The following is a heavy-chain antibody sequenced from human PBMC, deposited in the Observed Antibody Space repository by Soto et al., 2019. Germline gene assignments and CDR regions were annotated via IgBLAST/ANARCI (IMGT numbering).Heavy chain of an antibody. Sequence: GESLKISCKASGYTFTSYWIAWVRQKPGKGLEWLGAIYPGDSDRRDNPAFQDQISMSVDKASTTAYLQWSSLKASDTAMYYCARRGVPTPYYHYYGMDVWGQGTTVTVSS. CDR1: GYTFTSYW. V-gene: IGHV5-51*01. CDR2: IYPGDSDR. CDR3: ARRGVPTPYYHYYGMDV. D-gene: IGHD2-2*01. J-gene: IGHJ6*02.